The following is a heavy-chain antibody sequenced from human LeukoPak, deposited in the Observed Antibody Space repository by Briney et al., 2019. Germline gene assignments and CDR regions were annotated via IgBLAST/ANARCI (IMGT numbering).Heavy chain of an antibody. D-gene: IGHD3/OR15-3a*01. CDR2: INTNTGNP. J-gene: IGHJ5*02. CDR3: ARVGEDWLLEQEFDNWFDP. V-gene: IGHV7-4-1*02. Sequence: ASVKVSCKASGYTFTSYAMNWVRQAPGQGLEWMGWINTNTGNPTYAQGFTGRFVFSLDTSVSTAYLQISSLKAEDTAVYYCARVGEDWLLEQEFDNWFDPWGQGTLVTVSS. CDR1: GYTFTSYA.